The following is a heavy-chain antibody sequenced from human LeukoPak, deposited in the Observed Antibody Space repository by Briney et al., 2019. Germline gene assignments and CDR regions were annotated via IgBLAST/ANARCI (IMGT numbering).Heavy chain of an antibody. CDR2: INPNSGGT. Sequence: ASVKVSCKASGYTFTGYYMHWVRQAPGQGLEWMGWINPNSGGTNYAQKFQGWVTMTRDTSISTAYMELSRLRSDDTAVYYCARDAPNSWPGQGFDYWGRGTLVTVSS. CDR3: ARDAPNSWPGQGFDY. J-gene: IGHJ4*02. V-gene: IGHV1-2*04. D-gene: IGHD6-13*01. CDR1: GYTFTGYY.